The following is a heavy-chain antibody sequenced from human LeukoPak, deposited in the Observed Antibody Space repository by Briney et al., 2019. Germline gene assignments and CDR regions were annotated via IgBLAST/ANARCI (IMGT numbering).Heavy chain of an antibody. J-gene: IGHJ4*02. V-gene: IGHV3-23*01. CDR1: GFTFSSYA. CDR2: ISGSGGST. CDR3: ARDLYYDILTGYYSPGYFDY. Sequence: GGSLRLSCAASGFTFSSYAMSWVRQAPGKGLEWVSAISGSGGSTYYADSMKGRFTISRDNSKNTLYLQMNSLRAEDTAVYYCARDLYYDILTGYYSPGYFDYWGQGTLVIVSS. D-gene: IGHD3-9*01.